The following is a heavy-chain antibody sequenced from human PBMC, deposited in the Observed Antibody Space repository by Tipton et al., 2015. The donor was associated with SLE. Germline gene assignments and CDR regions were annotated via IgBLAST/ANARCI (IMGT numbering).Heavy chain of an antibody. Sequence: SLRFSCAASGFTFSSYWMSWVRQAPGKGLEWVANIKQDGSEKYYVGSVKGRFTISRDNAKNSLYLQMNSLRAEDTAVYYCAREGHIVVVVAAPRAYYGMDVWGQGTTVTVSS. D-gene: IGHD2-15*01. V-gene: IGHV3-7*01. J-gene: IGHJ6*02. CDR1: GFTFSSYW. CDR3: AREGHIVVVVAAPRAYYGMDV. CDR2: IKQDGSEK.